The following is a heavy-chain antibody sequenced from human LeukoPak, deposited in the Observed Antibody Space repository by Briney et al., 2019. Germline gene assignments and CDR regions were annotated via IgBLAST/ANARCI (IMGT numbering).Heavy chain of an antibody. V-gene: IGHV1-8*01. Sequence: ASVKVSCKASGYTFTSYDINWVRQATGQGLEWMGWMNPNSGNTGNAQKFQGRVTMTRNTSISTAYMELSSLRSEDTAVYYCARGDYDSSGYSPSYYYYYYGMDVWGQGTTVTVSS. CDR3: ARGDYDSSGYSPSYYYYYYGMDV. CDR2: MNPNSGNT. J-gene: IGHJ6*02. D-gene: IGHD3-22*01. CDR1: GYTFTSYD.